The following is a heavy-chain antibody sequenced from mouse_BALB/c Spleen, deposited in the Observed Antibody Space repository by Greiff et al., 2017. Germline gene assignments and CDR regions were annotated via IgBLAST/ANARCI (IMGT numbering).Heavy chain of an antibody. CDR2: IYPGSGST. D-gene: IGHD1-1*01. J-gene: IGHJ2*01. CDR1: GYTFTDYV. V-gene: IGHV1-77*01. Sequence: VQLQQSGPELVKPGASVKMSCKASGYTFTDYVISWVKQSTGQGLEWIGEIYPGSGSTYYNEKFKGKATLTADKSSNTAYMQLSSLTSEDSAVYFCGGGTTVVAGVDYWGQGTTLTVSS. CDR3: GGGTTVVAGVDY.